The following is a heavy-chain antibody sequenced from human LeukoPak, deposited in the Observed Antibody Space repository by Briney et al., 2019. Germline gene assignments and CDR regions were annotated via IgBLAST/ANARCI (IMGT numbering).Heavy chain of an antibody. D-gene: IGHD1-14*01. CDR1: GFTFSSYD. CDR3: ARGSDGIIDY. J-gene: IGHJ4*02. V-gene: IGHV3-13*01. Sequence: PGGSLRLSCAASGFTFSSYDMLGVPRATGKGLEWVSAIGTAGDTYYPGSVKGRFTISRENAKNSLYLQMNSLRAGDTAVYYCARGSDGIIDYWGQGTLVTVSS. CDR2: IGTAGDT.